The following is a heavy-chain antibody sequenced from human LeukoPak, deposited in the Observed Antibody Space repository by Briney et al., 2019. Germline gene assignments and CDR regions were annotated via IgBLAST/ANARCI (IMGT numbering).Heavy chain of an antibody. CDR1: GGSISSSSYY. D-gene: IGHD6-19*01. Sequence: SETLSLTCTVSGGSISSSSYYWGWIRQPPGKGLEWIGEINHSGSTNYNPSLKSRVTISVDTSKNQFSLKLSSVTAADTAVYYCARLGYSSGRLFDPWGQGTLVTVSS. J-gene: IGHJ5*02. CDR2: INHSGST. V-gene: IGHV4-39*07. CDR3: ARLGYSSGRLFDP.